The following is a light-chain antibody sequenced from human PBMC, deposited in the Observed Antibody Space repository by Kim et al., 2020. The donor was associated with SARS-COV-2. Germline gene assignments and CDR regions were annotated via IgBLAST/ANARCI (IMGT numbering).Light chain of an antibody. V-gene: IGKV1-27*01. CDR1: QGIGTY. Sequence: DIQMTQSPSSLSASVGDRVTITCRASQGIGTYLAWYQQRPGKVPKLLIYATSTLQSGVPSRFSGSGSGTDFTLTISSLQPEDVATYYCQKNDGAPLTVGGGTKVDIK. CDR2: ATS. CDR3: QKNDGAPLT. J-gene: IGKJ4*01.